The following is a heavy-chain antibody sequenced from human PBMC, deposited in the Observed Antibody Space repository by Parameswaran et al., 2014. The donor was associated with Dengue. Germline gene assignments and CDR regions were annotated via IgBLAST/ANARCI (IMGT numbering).Heavy chain of an antibody. CDR3: TGTYRWGTFGGN. Sequence: WIRQPPGKGLEWIGYISYSGSTYYSPSLKSRVTISVDTSKNQFSLKVNSVTAADTAVYYCTGTYRWGTFGGNWGQGTLVTVSS. V-gene: IGHV4-31*02. D-gene: IGHD3-16*01. CDR2: ISYSGST. J-gene: IGHJ4*02.